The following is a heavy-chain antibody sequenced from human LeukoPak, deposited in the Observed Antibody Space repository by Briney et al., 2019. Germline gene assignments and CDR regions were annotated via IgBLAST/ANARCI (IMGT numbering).Heavy chain of an antibody. CDR1: GGSFSGYY. D-gene: IGHD6-19*01. V-gene: IGHV4-34*01. CDR2: INHSGST. Sequence: SETLSLTCAVYGGSFSGYYWSWIRQPPGKGLEWIGEINHSGSTNYNPSLKSRVTISVDTSKNQFSLKLSSVTAADTAVYYCARLARRSRGDYWGQGTLVTASS. CDR3: ARLARRSRGDY. J-gene: IGHJ4*02.